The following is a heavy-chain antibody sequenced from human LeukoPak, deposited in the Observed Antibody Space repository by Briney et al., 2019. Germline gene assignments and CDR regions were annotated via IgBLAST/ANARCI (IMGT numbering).Heavy chain of an antibody. CDR3: TRGGSNFDY. V-gene: IGHV4-59*01. J-gene: IGHJ4*02. CDR2: IYYSGST. Sequence: SETLSLTCTVSGGSISSYYWSWVRQHPEKGLEWIGYIYYSGSTNYNPSLKSRVTISVDTSKNQFSLQLTSVTAADTAVYFCTRGGSNFDYWGQGTLVTVSS. D-gene: IGHD3-10*01. CDR1: GGSISSYY.